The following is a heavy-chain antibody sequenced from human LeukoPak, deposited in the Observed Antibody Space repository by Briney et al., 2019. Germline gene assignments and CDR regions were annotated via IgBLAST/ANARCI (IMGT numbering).Heavy chain of an antibody. V-gene: IGHV3-13*01. D-gene: IGHD6-13*01. J-gene: IGHJ4*02. CDR2: IGTAGDT. CDR3: ARATYSSSWKYYFDY. CDR1: GFAFSSYD. Sequence: GGSLRLSCAASGFAFSSYDMHWVRQATGKGLEWVSAIGTAGDTYYPGSVKGRFTISRENAKNSLYLQMNSLRAGDTAVYYCARATYSSSWKYYFDYWGQGTLVTVSS.